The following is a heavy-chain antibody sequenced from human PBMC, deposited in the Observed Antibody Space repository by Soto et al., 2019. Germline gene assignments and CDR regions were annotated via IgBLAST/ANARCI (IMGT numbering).Heavy chain of an antibody. Sequence: SETLSLTCTVSGGSINNYYWSWIRQPPGKGLEWIGYIYYSGSTYYNPSLKSRVTISVDTSKNQFSLKLSSVTAADTAVYYCASYYDSSGYYAYYFDYWGQGTLVTVSS. V-gene: IGHV4-59*08. D-gene: IGHD3-22*01. CDR3: ASYYDSSGYYAYYFDY. CDR1: GGSINNYY. J-gene: IGHJ4*02. CDR2: IYYSGST.